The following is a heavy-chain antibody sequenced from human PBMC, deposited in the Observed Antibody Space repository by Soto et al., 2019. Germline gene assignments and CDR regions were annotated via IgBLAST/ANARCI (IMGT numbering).Heavy chain of an antibody. J-gene: IGHJ4*02. Sequence: QVQLRQWGAGLLKPSETLSLRCAVYGGSLSDYSWSWIRQSPEKGLEWIGEINHGRSTKYNPSLKSRVTISVDTSKNQVSLIRTSATAADTAVYRCARGGGKSGYFFDYWGRGTLVTVSS. CDR3: ARGGGKSGYFFDY. CDR2: INHGRST. CDR1: GGSLSDYS. V-gene: IGHV4-34*02. D-gene: IGHD5-12*01.